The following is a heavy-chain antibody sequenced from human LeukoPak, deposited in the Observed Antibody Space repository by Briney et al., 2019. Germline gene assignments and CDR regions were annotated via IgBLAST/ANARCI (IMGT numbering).Heavy chain of an antibody. V-gene: IGHV3-23*01. CDR3: AKNRLGSTYSSSSL. CDR2: ISGSGDST. Sequence: GGSLRLSCAASGFTFSSYAMTWVRQAPGKGLEWVSSISGSGDSTYYADSVKGRFTISRDNSKSSLHLQMSSLRAEDTAVYYCAKNRLGSTYSSSSLGGQGTLVTVSS. CDR1: GFTFSSYA. D-gene: IGHD6-6*01. J-gene: IGHJ4*02.